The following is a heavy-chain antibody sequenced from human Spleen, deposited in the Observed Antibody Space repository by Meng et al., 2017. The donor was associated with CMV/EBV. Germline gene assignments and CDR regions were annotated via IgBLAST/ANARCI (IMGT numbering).Heavy chain of an antibody. J-gene: IGHJ4*02. CDR2: IYYSGST. Sequence: SETLSLTCNVSGYSISSGYYWGWIRQPPGKGLEWIGSIYYSGSTYYNPSLESRVSISVDMSKNQFSLKLTSVTAADTAVYFCSRVPRYPLRKMGYFDSWGQGTVVTVSS. CDR3: SRVPRYPLRKMGYFDS. V-gene: IGHV4-38-2*02. CDR1: GYSISSGYY. D-gene: IGHD2-2*01.